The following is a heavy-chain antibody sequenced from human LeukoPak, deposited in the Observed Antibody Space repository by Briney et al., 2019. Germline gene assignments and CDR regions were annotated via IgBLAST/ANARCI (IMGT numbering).Heavy chain of an antibody. V-gene: IGHV3-23*01. Sequence: GGSLRLSCAASGFTFSSYGMSWVRQAPGKGLEWVSAISGSGGSTYYADSMKGRFTISRDNSKNTLYLQLNSLRAEDTAVYYCAKPMKYTRDLEYWGQGTLVTVSS. CDR1: GFTFSSYG. CDR2: ISGSGGST. CDR3: AKPMKYTRDLEY. J-gene: IGHJ4*02. D-gene: IGHD1-14*01.